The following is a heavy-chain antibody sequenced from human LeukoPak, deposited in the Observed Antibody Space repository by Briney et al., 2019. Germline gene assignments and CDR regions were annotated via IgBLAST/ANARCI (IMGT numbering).Heavy chain of an antibody. CDR3: ARDQGYDFWSGYSAYDH. V-gene: IGHV4-59*01. CDR1: GGSISNYY. Sequence: SETLSPTCTVSGGSISNYYWSWIRQAPGRGLEWIGYIYYTGSTKYNPSLKSRATISVDTSNNQLSLKLRSVTAADTAIYYCARDQGYDFWSGYSAYDHWGQGTLVTVSS. CDR2: IYYTGST. J-gene: IGHJ4*02. D-gene: IGHD3-3*01.